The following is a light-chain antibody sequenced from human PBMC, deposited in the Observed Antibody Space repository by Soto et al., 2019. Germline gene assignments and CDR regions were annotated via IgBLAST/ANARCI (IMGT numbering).Light chain of an antibody. CDR3: QQYGSSGT. CDR1: QSVAANY. V-gene: IGKV3-20*01. Sequence: EVFVTQSPGTLSLSPWEMATLSCRASQSVAANYLAWYQQKPGQAPRLLIYGASNRATGIPDRFSGSGSGTDFTLTISRLEPEDFAVYYCQQYGSSGTFGQGTKVDIK. J-gene: IGKJ1*01. CDR2: GAS.